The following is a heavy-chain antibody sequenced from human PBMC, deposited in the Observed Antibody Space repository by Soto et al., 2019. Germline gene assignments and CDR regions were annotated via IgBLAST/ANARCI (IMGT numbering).Heavy chain of an antibody. Sequence: SETLSLTCTVSGGSISSGGYYWNWIRQHPGKGLEWIGYIYYSGSTYYNPPLKSRVTISIDTSKTQFSLKLSSVTAADTAVYYCARDYGDYSGWFDPLGQGTLVTVSS. CDR1: GGSISSGGYY. D-gene: IGHD4-17*01. V-gene: IGHV4-31*03. CDR3: ARDYGDYSGWFDP. CDR2: IYYSGST. J-gene: IGHJ5*02.